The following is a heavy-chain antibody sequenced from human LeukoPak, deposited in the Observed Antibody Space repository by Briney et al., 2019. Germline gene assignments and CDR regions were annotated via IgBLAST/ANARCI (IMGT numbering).Heavy chain of an antibody. J-gene: IGHJ5*02. CDR2: MNPNSGNT. Sequence: GASVKVSCKASGYTFTSYDINWVRQATGQGLEWMGWMNPNSGNTGYAQKFQGRVTMTRNTSISTAYMELSSLRSEDTAAYYCARGYCSSTSCSNWFDPWGQGTLVTVSS. V-gene: IGHV1-8*01. D-gene: IGHD2-2*01. CDR3: ARGYCSSTSCSNWFDP. CDR1: GYTFTSYD.